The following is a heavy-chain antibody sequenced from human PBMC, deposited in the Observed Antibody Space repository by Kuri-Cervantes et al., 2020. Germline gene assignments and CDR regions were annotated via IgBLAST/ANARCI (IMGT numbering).Heavy chain of an antibody. CDR2: INWNGGST. V-gene: IGHV3-20*04. CDR3: AKDLGYYDSSGVNYYYYGMDV. CDR1: GFTFDDYG. J-gene: IGHJ6*02. D-gene: IGHD3-22*01. Sequence: LSLTCAASGFTFDDYGMSWVRQAPGKGLEWVSGINWNGGSTGYADSVKGRFTISRDNSKNTLYLQMNSLRAEDTAVYYCAKDLGYYDSSGVNYYYYGMDVWGQGTTVTVSS.